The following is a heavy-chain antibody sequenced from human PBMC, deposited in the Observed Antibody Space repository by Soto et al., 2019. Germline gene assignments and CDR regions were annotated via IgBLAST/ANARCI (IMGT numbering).Heavy chain of an antibody. D-gene: IGHD2-2*01. CDR3: AKRYHTTTSCFDY. CDR2: TSGGGGTT. V-gene: IGHV3-23*01. Sequence: EVQLLESGGGLVQPGGSLRLSCAASGFTFNSYAMSWVRQAPGKGLEWVSITSGGGGTTYYADSVKGRFAISRVNSKNTLYLEMNSLRAEDTAVYFCAKRYHTTTSCFDYWGQGTLVTVSS. CDR1: GFTFNSYA. J-gene: IGHJ4*02.